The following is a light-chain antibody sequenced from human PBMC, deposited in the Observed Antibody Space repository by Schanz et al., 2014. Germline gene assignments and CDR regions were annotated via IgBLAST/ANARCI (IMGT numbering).Light chain of an antibody. Sequence: EIVLTQSPGTLSLSPGERATLSCRASQSISSTYLAWYQQKPGQAPRLLIYGASSRATGIPDRFSGSGSGTDFSLTISSLQSEDFAVYYCQHYNNWPSYTFGQGTKLEIK. CDR2: GAS. V-gene: IGKV3-20*01. CDR3: QHYNNWPSYT. J-gene: IGKJ2*01. CDR1: QSISSTY.